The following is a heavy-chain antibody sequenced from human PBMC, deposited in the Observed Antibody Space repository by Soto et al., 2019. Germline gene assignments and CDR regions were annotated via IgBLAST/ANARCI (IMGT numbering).Heavy chain of an antibody. Sequence: QVQLVESGGGLVKPGGSLRLSCAASGFTFSDYYMSWIRQAPGKGLEWVSYISSSGSTIYYADSVKGRFTISRDNAKNSLYLQMTSLRAEDTAVYYCARHHGYCISTSCYYYYYGMDVWGQGTTVTVSS. CDR3: ARHHGYCISTSCYYYYYGMDV. CDR2: ISSSGSTI. D-gene: IGHD2-2*03. V-gene: IGHV3-11*01. J-gene: IGHJ6*02. CDR1: GFTFSDYY.